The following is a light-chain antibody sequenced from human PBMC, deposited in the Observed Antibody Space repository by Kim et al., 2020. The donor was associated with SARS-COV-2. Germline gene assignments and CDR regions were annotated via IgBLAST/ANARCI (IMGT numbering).Light chain of an antibody. V-gene: IGLV2-14*03. CDR1: SSDVGGYNY. CDR2: DVS. Sequence: PGPSITISCTGTSSDVGGYNYVSWYQQHPGKAPKLIIYDVSNRPSGVSNRFSGSKSGNTASLTISGLQPEDEADYYCSSYTNSNVIFGGGTQLTVL. CDR3: SSYTNSNVI. J-gene: IGLJ2*01.